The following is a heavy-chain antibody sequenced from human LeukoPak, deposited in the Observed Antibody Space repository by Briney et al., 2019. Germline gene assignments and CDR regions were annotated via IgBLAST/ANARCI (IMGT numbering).Heavy chain of an antibody. V-gene: IGHV3-74*01. CDR1: GFTFSNYA. CDR3: ARDLSRYCSGGSCYPPHY. Sequence: GGSLRVSCAASGFTFSNYAMHWVRQAPGKGLVWVSRLNSDGSRTNYADSVKGRFTISRDNAKNTLYLQMNSLRAEDTAVYYCARDLSRYCSGGSCYPPHYWGQGTLVTVSS. D-gene: IGHD2-15*01. J-gene: IGHJ4*02. CDR2: LNSDGSRT.